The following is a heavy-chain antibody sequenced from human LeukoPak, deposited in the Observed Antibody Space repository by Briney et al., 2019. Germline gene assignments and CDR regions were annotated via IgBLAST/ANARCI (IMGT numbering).Heavy chain of an antibody. CDR3: ARPRRTSYYKCAFDM. CDR1: GYSFTNYW. CDR2: IYPGDSDT. Sequence: GEPLKISCKGSGYSFTNYWIGWVRQMPGKGLEWMGIIYPGDSDTRYSPSFQGQVTISADKSISTAYLQWSSLKASDTAIYYCARPRRTSYYKCAFDMWGQGTMVTVSS. D-gene: IGHD2-2*02. V-gene: IGHV5-51*01. J-gene: IGHJ3*02.